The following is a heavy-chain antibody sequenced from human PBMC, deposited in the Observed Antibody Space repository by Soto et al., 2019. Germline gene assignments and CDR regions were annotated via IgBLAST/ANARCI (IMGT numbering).Heavy chain of an antibody. CDR3: ATDSSGIAD. Sequence: EVQLVESGGGLEKPGGSLRLSCVASGFTFSNVWMSWVRQFPGRGLEWVGRIKRKTDGGTTYYAAPVKGRFTISRDDSTNTLFLQMDSLKTEDTAVYYCATDSSGIADWGQGTLVTVSS. V-gene: IGHV3-15*01. CDR1: GFTFSNVW. CDR2: IKRKTDGGTT. J-gene: IGHJ1*01. D-gene: IGHD6-13*01.